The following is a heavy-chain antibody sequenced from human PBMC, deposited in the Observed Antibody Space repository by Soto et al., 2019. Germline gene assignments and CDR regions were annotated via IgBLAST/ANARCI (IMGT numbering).Heavy chain of an antibody. CDR3: ARDKDREQVGGNYYYTLDV. CDR2: IIPIFRTP. D-gene: IGHD2-2*01. Sequence: SVKVSCKASGDTFDTFAISWVRQAPGQGLEWMGGIIPIFRTPDYGQKFQGRVTITADESTSTAYLELSSLRSEDTAVYYCARDKDREQVGGNYYYTLDVWGQGTTVTVSS. V-gene: IGHV1-69*13. J-gene: IGHJ6*02. CDR1: GDTFDTFA.